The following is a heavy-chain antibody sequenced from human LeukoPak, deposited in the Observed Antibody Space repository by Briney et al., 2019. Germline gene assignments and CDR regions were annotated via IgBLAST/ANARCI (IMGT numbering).Heavy chain of an antibody. J-gene: IGHJ4*02. CDR3: ARLTRGYSYGYVY. Sequence: SETLSLTCTVSGGSISSYYWSWIRQPPGKGLEWIGYIYYSGSTNYNPSLKSRVTISVDTSKNQFSLKLSSVTAADAAVYYCARLTRGYSYGYVYWGQGTLVTVSS. V-gene: IGHV4-59*08. D-gene: IGHD5-18*01. CDR1: GGSISSYY. CDR2: IYYSGST.